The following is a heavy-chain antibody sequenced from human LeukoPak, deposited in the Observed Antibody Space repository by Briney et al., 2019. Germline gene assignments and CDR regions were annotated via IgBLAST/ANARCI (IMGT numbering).Heavy chain of an antibody. CDR1: GGSISSYY. J-gene: IGHJ4*02. D-gene: IGHD6-19*01. CDR3: ARHLSSGWSDY. CDR2: ISYSGST. Sequence: SETLSLTCTVSGGSISSYYWSWIRQPPGKGLEWIGYISYSGSTNFNPSLKSRVTISVDTSKNQFSLRLSSVTAADTAVYYCARHLSSGWSDYWGQGTLVTVS. V-gene: IGHV4-59*08.